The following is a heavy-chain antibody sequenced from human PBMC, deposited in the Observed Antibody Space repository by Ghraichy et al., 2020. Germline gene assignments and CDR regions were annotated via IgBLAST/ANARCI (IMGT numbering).Heavy chain of an antibody. CDR2: IYYSGST. D-gene: IGHD3-9*01. CDR1: GGSISSYY. Sequence: SETLSLTCTVSGGSISSYYWSWIRQPPGKGLEWIGYIYYSGSTNYNPSLKSRVTISVDTSKNQFSLKLSSVTAADTAVYYCAREGYDILTGYRSYYGMDVWGQGTTVTVSS. J-gene: IGHJ6*02. CDR3: AREGYDILTGYRSYYGMDV. V-gene: IGHV4-59*01.